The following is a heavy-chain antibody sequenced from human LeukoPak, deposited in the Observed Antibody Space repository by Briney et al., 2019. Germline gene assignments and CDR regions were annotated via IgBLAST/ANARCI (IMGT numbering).Heavy chain of an antibody. V-gene: IGHV3-74*01. CDR2: INGDGRNI. CDR1: GFTFSSYW. Sequence: QPGGSLRLSCVASGFTFSSYWMHWVRHAPRKGLVWVSRINGDGRNINYADSVRGRFTISRDNAKNTLYLQMNSLRAEDTAVYYCARGNGEGACDIWGQGTMVTVSS. J-gene: IGHJ3*02. CDR3: ARGNGEGACDI. D-gene: IGHD4-17*01.